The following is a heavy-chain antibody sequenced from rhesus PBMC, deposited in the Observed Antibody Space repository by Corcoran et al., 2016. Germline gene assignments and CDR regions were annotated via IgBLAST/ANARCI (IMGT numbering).Heavy chain of an antibody. D-gene: IGHD3-3*01. CDR2: IDPSDADT. CDR3: AKSRVDWLSLQFDY. Sequence: EVQLVQSGAEVKRPGESLKLSCKTSGYSFTSYWISWVRLMPGEGLEGMGAIDPSDADTRYSPSFQGQVTNSADKSIRTAYLQWSSLKASDSATYYCAKSRVDWLSLQFDYWGQGVLVTVSS. CDR1: GYSFTSYW. J-gene: IGHJ4*01. V-gene: IGHV5-2*01.